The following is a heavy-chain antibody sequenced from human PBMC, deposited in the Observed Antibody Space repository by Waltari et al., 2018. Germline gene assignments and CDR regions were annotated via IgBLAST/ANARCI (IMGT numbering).Heavy chain of an antibody. D-gene: IGHD6-19*01. CDR3: ARGGDSSGWKVDY. J-gene: IGHJ4*02. CDR2: IYYSGST. CDR1: GGSISSYY. Sequence: QVQPQESGPGLVKPSETLSLTCTVSGGSISSYYWSWIRQPPGKGLEWIGYIYYSGSTNYNPSLKSRVTISVDTSKNQFSLKLSSVTAADTAVYYCARGGDSSGWKVDYWGQGTLVTVSS. V-gene: IGHV4-59*01.